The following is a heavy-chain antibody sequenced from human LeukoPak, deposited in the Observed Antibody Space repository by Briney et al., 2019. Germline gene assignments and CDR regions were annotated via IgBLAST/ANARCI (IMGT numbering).Heavy chain of an antibody. CDR2: IYTSGST. V-gene: IGHV4-61*02. Sequence: SETLSLTCTVSGGSISSGSYYSSWIRQPAGKGLEWIGRIYTSGSTNYNPSLKSRVTISVETSKHQFSLKLSSVPAADTAVYYCASEIVVVVVSTPVTTGFDYWGQGTLVTVSS. D-gene: IGHD2-15*01. CDR1: GGSISSGSYY. J-gene: IGHJ4*02. CDR3: ASEIVVVVVSTPVTTGFDY.